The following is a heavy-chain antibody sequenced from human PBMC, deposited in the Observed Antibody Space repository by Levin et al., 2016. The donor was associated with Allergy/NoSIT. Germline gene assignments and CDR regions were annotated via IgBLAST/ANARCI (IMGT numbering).Heavy chain of an antibody. CDR3: ARDAEGGRSSWYSSGWTYYYYYMDV. D-gene: IGHD6-19*01. V-gene: IGHV3-33*01. Sequence: VRQAPGKGLEWVAVIWYDGSNKYYADSVKGRFTISRDNSKNTLYLQMNSLRAEDTAVYYCARDAEGGRSSWYSSGWTYYYYYMDVWGKGTTVTVSS. J-gene: IGHJ6*03. CDR2: IWYDGSNK.